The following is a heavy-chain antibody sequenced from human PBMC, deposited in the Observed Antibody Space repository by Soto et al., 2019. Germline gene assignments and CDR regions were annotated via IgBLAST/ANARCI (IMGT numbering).Heavy chain of an antibody. D-gene: IGHD6-19*01. Sequence: SVKVSCKASGGTFSSYAISWVRQAPGQGLEWMGGIIPIFGTANYAQKFQGRVTITADESTSTAYMELSSLRSEDTAVYYCATENVAVAGKYYYHGMDVWGQGTTVTVS. CDR2: IIPIFGTA. CDR3: ATENVAVAGKYYYHGMDV. V-gene: IGHV1-69*13. J-gene: IGHJ6*02. CDR1: GGTFSSYA.